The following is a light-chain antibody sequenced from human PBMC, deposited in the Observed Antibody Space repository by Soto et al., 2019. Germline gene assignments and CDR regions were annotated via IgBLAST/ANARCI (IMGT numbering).Light chain of an antibody. V-gene: IGLV2-8*01. CDR2: EVN. Sequence: QSALTQPPSASGSPGQSVAISCTGTSSDVGGYNYVSWYQQHPGKAPKLMIYEVNKRPSGVPDRFSGSKSGNTASLTVSGLQAEDEADYYCSSYGGNNNLVFRGGTKLTVL. CDR1: SSDVGGYNY. J-gene: IGLJ2*01. CDR3: SSYGGNNNLV.